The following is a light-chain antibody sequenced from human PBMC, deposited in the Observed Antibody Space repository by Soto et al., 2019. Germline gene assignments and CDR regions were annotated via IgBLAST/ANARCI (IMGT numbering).Light chain of an antibody. CDR2: DTN. CDR3: QSYDSSLSGYV. Sequence: QSVLTQPPSVSGAPGQRVTISCTGSSSNIGAGYDVHWYQQLPGAAPKLLIYDTNYRPSGVPDRFSGSKSGTSASLAITGLLPEDEADYHCQSYDSSLSGYVFGTGTKVTVL. J-gene: IGLJ1*01. CDR1: SSNIGAGYD. V-gene: IGLV1-40*01.